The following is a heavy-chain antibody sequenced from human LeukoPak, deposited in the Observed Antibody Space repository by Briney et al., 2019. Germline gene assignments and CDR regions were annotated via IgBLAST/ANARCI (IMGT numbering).Heavy chain of an antibody. Sequence: GGSLRLSCAASGFPFSRYGKNWVRQAPGKGLEYGSCVSSRSSIIYYPVSVKFRFTTSRDNAKSSLFLQRNRLRDEDAAVYDCPRGSGKGGIDYWGQGTLLPLFS. J-gene: IGHJ4*02. CDR3: PRGSGKGGIDY. D-gene: IGHD3-3*01. CDR1: GFPFSRYG. V-gene: IGHV3-48*02. CDR2: VSSRSSII.